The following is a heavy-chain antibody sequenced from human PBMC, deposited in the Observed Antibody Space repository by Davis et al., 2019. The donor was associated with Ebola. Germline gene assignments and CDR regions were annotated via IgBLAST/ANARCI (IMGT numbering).Heavy chain of an antibody. J-gene: IGHJ6*02. CDR2: ISWNSGSI. CDR3: ARGRREIRYYYYGMDV. V-gene: IGHV3-9*01. CDR1: GFTFADYA. Sequence: GGSLRLSCAASGFTFADYAMHWVRQAPGKGLEWVSGISWNSGSIGYADSVKGRFTISRDNAKNSLYLQMNSLRAEDTAVYYCARGRREIRYYYYGMDVWGQGTTVTVSS.